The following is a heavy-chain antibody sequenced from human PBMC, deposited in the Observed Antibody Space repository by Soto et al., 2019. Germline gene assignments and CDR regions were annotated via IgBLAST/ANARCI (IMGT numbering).Heavy chain of an antibody. J-gene: IGHJ6*02. Sequence: EVQLVESGGGLVQPGGSLRLSCAASGFTVSTNFMTWVRQAPGKGLEWVSVIYSAGSTFYADSVKGRFTITRDNSKNTLYFQLNSLKAEDTAVYYCARARMQLXXXXYXDGLDVWGQGTTVTVSS. CDR3: ARARMQLXXXXYXDGLDV. CDR1: GFTVSTNF. D-gene: IGHD5-18*01. V-gene: IGHV3-66*01. CDR2: IYSAGST.